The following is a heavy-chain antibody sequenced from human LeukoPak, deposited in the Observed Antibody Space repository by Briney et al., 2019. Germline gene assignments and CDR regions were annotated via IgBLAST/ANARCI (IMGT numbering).Heavy chain of an antibody. V-gene: IGHV1-18*01. CDR2: IDPSNGNI. J-gene: IGHJ4*01. Sequence: ASVKVSCKASGYTFNSYVICWVRQAPGQGLEWIGWIDPSNGNIKYAEKLQGRVTMTTDTSTSTAYMDLRSLRSDDTAAYYCARDGVSGHFDYWGRGTLVTVSS. CDR1: GYTFNSYV. D-gene: IGHD3-3*01. CDR3: ARDGVSGHFDY.